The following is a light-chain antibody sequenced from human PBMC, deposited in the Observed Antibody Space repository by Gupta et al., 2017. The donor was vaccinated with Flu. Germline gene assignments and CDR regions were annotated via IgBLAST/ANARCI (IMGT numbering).Light chain of an antibody. J-gene: IGKJ1*01. Sequence: VLTQSPATLSLSPGERATLSCRASQSVDIYLAWYQQKPGQAPRLLIYDASNRATGIPARVIGSGSGTDCTRTISSLEPEDFAVYYWQQSNISPPYRFGRGNK. CDR2: DAS. V-gene: IGKV3-11*01. CDR1: QSVDIY. CDR3: QQSNISPPYR.